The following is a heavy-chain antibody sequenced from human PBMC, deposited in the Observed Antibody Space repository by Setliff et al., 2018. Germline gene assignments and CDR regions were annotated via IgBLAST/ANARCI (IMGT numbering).Heavy chain of an antibody. D-gene: IGHD3-3*01. CDR2: ITTYNDNT. CDR1: GYSFTSYG. CDR3: VRDSRITVLGVDNYHYMDV. J-gene: IGHJ6*03. Sequence: GASVKVSCKTSGYSFTSYGISWVRQAPGQGLEWMGHITTYNDNTKYAQKFQGRITVTTDLSASTAYLDLGSLRSDDTAVYYCVRDSRITVLGVDNYHYMDVWGRGTTVTVS. V-gene: IGHV1-18*01.